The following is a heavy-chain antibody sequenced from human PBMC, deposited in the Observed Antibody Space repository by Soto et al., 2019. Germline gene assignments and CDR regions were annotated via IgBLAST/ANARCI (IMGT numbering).Heavy chain of an antibody. D-gene: IGHD6-19*01. CDR2: IIPIFGTA. Sequence: QVQLVQSGAEVKKPGSSVKVSCKASGGTFSSYAISWVRQAPGQGLEWMGGIIPIFGTANYAQKFQGRVTITADESASTAYMELSSLRSEDTAVYYCARDLDGRVAVAGTNYYYYYGIDVWGQGTTVTVSS. V-gene: IGHV1-69*01. CDR3: ARDLDGRVAVAGTNYYYYYGIDV. J-gene: IGHJ6*02. CDR1: GGTFSSYA.